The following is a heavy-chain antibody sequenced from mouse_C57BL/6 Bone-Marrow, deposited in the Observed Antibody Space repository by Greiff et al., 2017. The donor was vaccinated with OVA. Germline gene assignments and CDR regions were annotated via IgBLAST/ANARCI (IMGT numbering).Heavy chain of an antibody. CDR2: ISSGGSYT. J-gene: IGHJ3*01. D-gene: IGHD2-4*01. CDR1: GFTFSSYG. V-gene: IGHV5-6*01. CDR3: ARRDYDEEFAY. Sequence: EVQGVESGGDLVKPGGSLKLSCAASGFTFSSYGMSWVRQTPDKRLEWVATISSGGSYTYYPDSVKGRFTISRDNAKNTLYLQMSSLKSEDTAMYYCARRDYDEEFAYWGQGTLVTVSA.